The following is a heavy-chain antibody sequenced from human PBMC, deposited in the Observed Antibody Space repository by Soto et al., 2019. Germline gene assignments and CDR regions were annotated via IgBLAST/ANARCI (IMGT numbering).Heavy chain of an antibody. CDR3: ARQTSYGSGSYYFDY. CDR2: IYYSGST. CDR1: GGSISSSSYY. V-gene: IGHV4-39*01. D-gene: IGHD3-10*01. Sequence: SETLSLTCTVSGGSISSSSYYWGWIRQPPGKGLEWIGSIYYSGSTYYNPSLKSRVTISVDTSKNQFSLKLSSVTAADTAVYYCARQTSYGSGSYYFDYWGQGTLVTVSS. J-gene: IGHJ4*02.